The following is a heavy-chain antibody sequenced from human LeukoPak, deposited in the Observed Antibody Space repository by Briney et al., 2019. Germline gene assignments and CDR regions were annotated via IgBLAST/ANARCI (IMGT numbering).Heavy chain of an antibody. J-gene: IGHJ6*03. D-gene: IGHD5-18*01. Sequence: GGSLRLSCAASGFTFSSYAMSWVRQAPGKGLEWVSAISGSSSSTYYADSVKGRFTISRHNPKNTLYLQMNSLRAEDTAVYYCAKGRRGYSYGYPYYYYYYMDGWGKGTTVTVSS. V-gene: IGHV3-23*01. CDR1: GFTFSSYA. CDR3: AKGRRGYSYGYPYYYYYYMDG. CDR2: ISGSSSST.